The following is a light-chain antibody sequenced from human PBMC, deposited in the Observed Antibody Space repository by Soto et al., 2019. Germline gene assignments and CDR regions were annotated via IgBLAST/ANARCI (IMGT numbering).Light chain of an antibody. J-gene: IGKJ5*01. CDR1: QSVSSSY. CDR3: QQYDSSPIT. CDR2: GPS. Sequence: EIVLTQSPVTLSLSPGERATLSCRASQSVSSSYLAWYQQKPGQAPRLLIYGPSSRATGIPDRFSGSGSGTDFTVTISRLEPADFAVYYCQQYDSSPITFGQGTRLEIK. V-gene: IGKV3-20*01.